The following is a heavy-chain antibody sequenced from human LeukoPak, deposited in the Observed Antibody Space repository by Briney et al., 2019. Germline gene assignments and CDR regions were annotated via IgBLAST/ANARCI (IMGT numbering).Heavy chain of an antibody. V-gene: IGHV3-23*01. CDR3: AKCPLKTGTTSWFDP. CDR1: GLTFSSYA. CDR2: ISGSGGST. J-gene: IGHJ5*02. Sequence: PGGSLRLSCAASGLTFSSYAMSWVRQAPGKGLEWVSAISGSGGSTYYADSVKGRFTISRDNSKNTLNLQMNSLRAEDTAVYYCAKCPLKTGTTSWFDPWGQGTLVTVSS. D-gene: IGHD1-7*01.